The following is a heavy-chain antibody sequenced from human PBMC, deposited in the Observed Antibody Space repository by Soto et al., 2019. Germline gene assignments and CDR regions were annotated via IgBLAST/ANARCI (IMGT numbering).Heavy chain of an antibody. Sequence: GGLLRLPCASSGFTFSSYAMHRVRQAPGKGLEWVAVISYDGSNKYYADSVKGRFTISRDNSKNTLYLQMNSLRAEDTAVYYCARAPAQITYYDILTGSPPYYYYGMDVWGQGTTVTVSS. V-gene: IGHV3-30-3*01. J-gene: IGHJ6*02. CDR3: ARAPAQITYYDILTGSPPYYYYGMDV. D-gene: IGHD3-9*01. CDR2: ISYDGSNK. CDR1: GFTFSSYA.